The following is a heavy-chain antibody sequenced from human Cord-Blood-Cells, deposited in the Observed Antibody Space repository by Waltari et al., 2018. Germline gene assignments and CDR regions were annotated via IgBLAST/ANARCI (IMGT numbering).Heavy chain of an antibody. CDR2: IYSGGST. CDR3: ARDRGYYDFWSGYDY. J-gene: IGHJ4*02. V-gene: IGHV3-66*01. Sequence: EVQLVESGGGLVQPGGSLRLSCAASGFTVSSNYMSWVRQAPGKGLEWVSVIYSGGSTYYADSVKGRLTISRDNSKNTLYLQMNSLRAEDTAVYYCARDRGYYDFWSGYDYWGQGTLVTVSS. D-gene: IGHD3-3*01. CDR1: GFTVSSNY.